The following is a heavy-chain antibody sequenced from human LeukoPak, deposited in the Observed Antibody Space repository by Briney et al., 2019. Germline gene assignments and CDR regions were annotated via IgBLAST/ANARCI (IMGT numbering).Heavy chain of an antibody. V-gene: IGHV1-3*03. CDR3: AREFNPPGLGYCSSTSCYSFDI. J-gene: IGHJ3*02. CDR2: INAGNGNT. D-gene: IGHD2-2*01. Sequence: ASVKVSCKASGYTFTSYGISWVRQAPGQRLEWMGWINAGNGNTKYSQEFQGRVTITRDTSASTAYMELSSLRSEDMAVYYCAREFNPPGLGYCSSTSCYSFDIWGQGTMVTVSS. CDR1: GYTFTSYG.